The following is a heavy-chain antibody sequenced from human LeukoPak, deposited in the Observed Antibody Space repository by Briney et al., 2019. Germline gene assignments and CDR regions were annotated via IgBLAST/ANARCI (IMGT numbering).Heavy chain of an antibody. CDR1: GYTFTGYY. J-gene: IGHJ6*03. CDR3: ARDEIAAAGLNYYYYYYMDV. Sequence: ASVKVSCKASGYTFTGYYMHWVRQAPGQGLEWMGWINPNSGGTNYAQKFQGRVTMTRDTSISTAYMELSRLRSDDTAVYYCARDEIAAAGLNYYYYYYMDVWGKGTTVTVSS. D-gene: IGHD6-13*01. V-gene: IGHV1-2*02. CDR2: INPNSGGT.